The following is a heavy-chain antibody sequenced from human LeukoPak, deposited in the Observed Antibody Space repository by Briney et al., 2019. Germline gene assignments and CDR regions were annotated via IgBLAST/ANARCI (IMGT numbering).Heavy chain of an antibody. V-gene: IGHV3-48*03. CDR1: GFTFSSYE. CDR2: ISSSGSTI. D-gene: IGHD6-13*01. J-gene: IGHJ4*02. CDR3: ARDQGGKQLLY. Sequence: HTGGSLRLSCAASGFTFSSYEMNWVRQAPGKGLEWVSYISSSGSTIYYADSVKGRFTISRDNAKNSLYLQMNSLRAEDTAVYYCARDQGGKQLLYWGQGTLVTVSS.